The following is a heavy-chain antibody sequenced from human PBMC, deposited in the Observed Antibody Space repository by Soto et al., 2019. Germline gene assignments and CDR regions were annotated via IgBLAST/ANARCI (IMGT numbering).Heavy chain of an antibody. CDR2: IIPIFNTA. Sequence: QVQLVQSGAEVKKPGSSVKVSCTASGGTFSSYAFSWVRQAPGQGLEWMGGIIPIFNTANYAQKSLGRVTITADKFTNAIYIELRTLGSGDAAVYYCARGWGHLILYSYYYYGIDVWGQGTTVTVSS. J-gene: IGHJ6*02. CDR1: GGTFSSYA. D-gene: IGHD3-10*01. CDR3: ARGWGHLILYSYYYYGIDV. V-gene: IGHV1-69*06.